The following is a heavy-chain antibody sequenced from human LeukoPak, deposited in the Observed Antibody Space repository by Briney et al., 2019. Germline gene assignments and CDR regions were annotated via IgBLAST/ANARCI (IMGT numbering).Heavy chain of an antibody. Sequence: GGSLRLPCEASGFTLSDYHMSWIRQAPGKGLEWVSQISSSAYTMHHANSVKGRFTISRDNAKNSLSLQMNSLRADDTAVYYCARLNGHYSRGVDYWGQGTLVTVSS. CDR2: ISSSAYTM. D-gene: IGHD2-15*01. CDR3: ARLNGHYSRGVDY. J-gene: IGHJ4*01. CDR1: GFTLSDYH. V-gene: IGHV3-11*01.